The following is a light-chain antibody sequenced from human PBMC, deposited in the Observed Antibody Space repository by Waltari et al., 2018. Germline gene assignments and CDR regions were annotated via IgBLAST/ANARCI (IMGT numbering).Light chain of an antibody. CDR2: EVS. Sequence: QSALTQPPSASGSPGQSVTISCTGTSGDVGGYNYVSWYQQHPGKAPKLMIYEVSKRPSGVPDRFSGSKSGNTASLTVSGLQAEDEADYYCSSYAGSNKAIFGGGTKLTFL. J-gene: IGLJ2*01. CDR1: SGDVGGYNY. CDR3: SSYAGSNKAI. V-gene: IGLV2-8*01.